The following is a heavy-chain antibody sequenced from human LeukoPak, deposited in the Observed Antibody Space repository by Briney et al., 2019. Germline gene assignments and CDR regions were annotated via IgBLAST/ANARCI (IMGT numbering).Heavy chain of an antibody. V-gene: IGHV1-2*04. CDR1: GYTFTGYY. Sequence: GASVKVSCKASGYTFTGYYMHWVRQAPGQGLEWMGWINPNSGGTNYAQKLQGWVTMTRDTSISTAYMELSRLRSDGTAVYYCARDYYGSGSYVFDYWGQGTLVTVSS. J-gene: IGHJ4*02. D-gene: IGHD3-10*01. CDR2: INPNSGGT. CDR3: ARDYYGSGSYVFDY.